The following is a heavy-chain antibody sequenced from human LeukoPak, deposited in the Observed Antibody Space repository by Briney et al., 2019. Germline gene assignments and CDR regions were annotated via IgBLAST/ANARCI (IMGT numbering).Heavy chain of an antibody. CDR2: IRSKAYGGTT. Sequence: PGRSLRLSCTVSGFTFGDYAMSWVRQAPGKGLEWVGFIRSKAYGGTTEYAASVKGRFTISRDDSKSIAYLQMNSLKTEDTAVYYCIRDPLGTRIVEASGRGQGTLVTVSS. V-gene: IGHV3-49*04. CDR1: GFTFGDYA. CDR3: IRDPLGTRIVEASG. D-gene: IGHD1-26*01. J-gene: IGHJ4*02.